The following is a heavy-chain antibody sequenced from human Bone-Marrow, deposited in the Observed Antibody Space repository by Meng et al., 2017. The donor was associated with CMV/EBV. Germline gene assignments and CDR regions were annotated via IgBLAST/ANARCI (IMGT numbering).Heavy chain of an antibody. CDR1: GITFSNVW. Sequence: GESLKISCAASGITFSNVWMTWVRQAPGKGLEWVGRIKSETEGGTTDYAAPPKGRFSISREDSKTTVNLQIDSPKSEDCGIYCCGVAVPTIDFWGQGTLVTVSS. D-gene: IGHD2-15*01. J-gene: IGHJ4*02. CDR2: IKSETEGGTT. V-gene: IGHV3-15*05. CDR3: GVAVPTIDF.